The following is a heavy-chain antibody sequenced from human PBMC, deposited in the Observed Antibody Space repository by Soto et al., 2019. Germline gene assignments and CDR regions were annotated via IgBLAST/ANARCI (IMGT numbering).Heavy chain of an antibody. J-gene: IGHJ6*02. D-gene: IGHD3-3*01. CDR3: AREHYDIWRGYHEGLGYSGMDV. CDR2: ISSTSTFM. V-gene: IGHV3-21*01. Sequence: QLVESGGGLVKPGGSLRLSCAASGFIFSSNTMNWVRQAPGKGLEWVSSISSTSTFMYYADSVKGRFSISRDNAKNTVYLEVNSLRVEDTAVYYCAREHYDIWRGYHEGLGYSGMDVWGQGTTVTVSS. CDR1: GFIFSSNT.